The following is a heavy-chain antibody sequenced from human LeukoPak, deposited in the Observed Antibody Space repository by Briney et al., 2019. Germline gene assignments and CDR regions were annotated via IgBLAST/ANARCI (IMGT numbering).Heavy chain of an antibody. CDR1: GFTFSSYS. CDR3: ARNCGFQYSSSCIRDFDY. Sequence: GGSLRLSCAASGFTFSSYSMNWVRQAPGKGLEWVSSISSSSSYIHYADSVKGRFTISRDNAKNSLYLQMNSLRAEDTAVYYCARNCGFQYSSSCIRDFDYWGQGTLVTVSS. D-gene: IGHD6-13*01. CDR2: ISSSSSYI. J-gene: IGHJ4*02. V-gene: IGHV3-21*01.